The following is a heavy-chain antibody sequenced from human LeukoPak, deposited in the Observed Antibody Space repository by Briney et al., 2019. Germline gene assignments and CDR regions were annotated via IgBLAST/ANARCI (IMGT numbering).Heavy chain of an antibody. D-gene: IGHD3-10*01. CDR3: ARGRGGTVVRGYLDY. Sequence: ASSVKVSCKASGYTFNNDDIMWVRQATGQGPEWMGWMNSNSGNTGYAQKFQGRVTMTRDTSINTAYMELHSLTSEDTAVYYCARGRGGTVVRGYLDYWGQGTLVTVSS. CDR2: MNSNSGNT. CDR1: GYTFNNDD. J-gene: IGHJ4*02. V-gene: IGHV1-8*01.